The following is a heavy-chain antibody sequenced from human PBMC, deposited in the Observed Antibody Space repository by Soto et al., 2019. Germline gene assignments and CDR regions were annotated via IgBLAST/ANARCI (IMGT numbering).Heavy chain of an antibody. V-gene: IGHV4-59*01. CDR3: ARGAVAQYYYYGMDV. J-gene: IGHJ6*02. CDR1: GGSISNYY. D-gene: IGHD6-19*01. Sequence: SETLSLTCTVSGGSISNYYWSWIRQPPGKGLEWIGYIYYSGSTNYNPSLKSRVTISVDTSKNQFSLKLSSVTAADTAVYYCARGAVAQYYYYGMDVWGQGTTVTVSS. CDR2: IYYSGST.